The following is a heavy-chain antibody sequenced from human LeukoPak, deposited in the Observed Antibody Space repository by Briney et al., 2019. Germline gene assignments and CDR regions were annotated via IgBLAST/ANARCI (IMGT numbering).Heavy chain of an antibody. Sequence: GGSLRLSCAASGLTFSNYNMNWVRQAPGKGLEWVSSISTSGSYIYYANSMKGRFTISRDNAKNSLYLQMNSLRVEDSAVYYCATDLIHYYASGAKTWGQGTLVTVSS. D-gene: IGHD3-10*01. CDR2: ISTSGSYI. V-gene: IGHV3-21*01. CDR1: GLTFSNYN. CDR3: ATDLIHYYASGAKT. J-gene: IGHJ5*02.